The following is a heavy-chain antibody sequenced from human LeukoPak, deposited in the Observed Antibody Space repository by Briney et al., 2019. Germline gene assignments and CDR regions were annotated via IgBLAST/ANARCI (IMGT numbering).Heavy chain of an antibody. D-gene: IGHD3-22*01. CDR3: ARGRGYYEAEYFQH. Sequence: PGGSLRLSCAASGFTFSSYAMSWVRQAPGKGLDWVSAISGGGSRTYYADSVKGRFTISRDNSKNTLYLQLNSLTAEDTAVYYCARGRGYYEAEYFQHWGQGTLVTVSS. V-gene: IGHV3-23*01. CDR1: GFTFSSYA. J-gene: IGHJ1*01. CDR2: ISGGGSRT.